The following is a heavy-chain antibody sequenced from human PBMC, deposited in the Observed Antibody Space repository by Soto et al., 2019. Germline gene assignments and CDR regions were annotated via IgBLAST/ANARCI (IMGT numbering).Heavy chain of an antibody. V-gene: IGHV3-21*01. J-gene: IGHJ4*02. Sequence: GGSLRLSCEASGFTFSRISMNWDRQVPGKGLEWVASISSASSETWYADSVKGRFIISRDNAQNSLFLQMNTLRPEDWAIYYCARVGYWGRGTQVTFSS. CDR2: ISSASSET. CDR1: GFTFSRIS. CDR3: ARVGY.